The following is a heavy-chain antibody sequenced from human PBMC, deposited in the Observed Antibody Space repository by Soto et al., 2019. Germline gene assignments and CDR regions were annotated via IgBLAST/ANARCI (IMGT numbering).Heavy chain of an antibody. J-gene: IGHJ4*02. V-gene: IGHV4-39*01. CDR3: ARQSLQWLVDY. Sequence: SESRSRTWTVSGGSINSSNYYGVWIRQPPGKGLERIGSIYYSGNTYFNPSLKSRVTISVDTSKNQFSLKLRSVTAADTAVYYCARQSLQWLVDYWGQGTLVTVSS. CDR1: GGSINSSNYY. CDR2: IYYSGNT. D-gene: IGHD6-19*01.